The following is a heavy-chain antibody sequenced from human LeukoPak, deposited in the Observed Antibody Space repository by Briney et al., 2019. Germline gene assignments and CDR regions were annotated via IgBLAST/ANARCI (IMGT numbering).Heavy chain of an antibody. V-gene: IGHV3-53*01. Sequence: SGGSLRLSCVASGFTFSNYAMSWVRQAPGKGLEWVSVIYSGGSTYYADSVKGRFTISRDNSKNTLYLQMNSLRAEDTAVYYCARLRGYSYGYLDYWGQGTLVTVSS. CDR2: IYSGGST. CDR1: GFTFSNYA. J-gene: IGHJ4*02. D-gene: IGHD5-18*01. CDR3: ARLRGYSYGYLDY.